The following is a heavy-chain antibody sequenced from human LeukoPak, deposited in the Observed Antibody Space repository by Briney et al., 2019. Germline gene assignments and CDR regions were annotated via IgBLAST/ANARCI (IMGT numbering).Heavy chain of an antibody. J-gene: IGHJ6*03. CDR2: ISYDGSNK. V-gene: IGHV3-30*04. CDR1: GFTFSSYA. Sequence: PGGSLRLSCAASGFTFSSYAMHWVRQAPGKGLEWVAVISYDGSNKYYADSVKGRFTISRDNSKNTLYLQMNSPRAEDTAVYYCARGLDYMDVWGKGTTVTVSS. CDR3: ARGLDYMDV.